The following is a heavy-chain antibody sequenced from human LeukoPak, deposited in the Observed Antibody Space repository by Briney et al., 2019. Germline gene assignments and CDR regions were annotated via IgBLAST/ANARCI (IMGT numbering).Heavy chain of an antibody. CDR3: ARKGSAGWDDY. V-gene: IGHV3-64*02. D-gene: IGHD1-1*01. CDR1: GFTFSDYY. CDR2: ISSRGTTT. Sequence: QTGGSLRLSCAASGFTFSDYYMSWIRQTPGKGPEYVAAISSRGTTTHYGDSVQGRFIVSRDNSNYTLYLQMGGLRPDDTGVYFCARKGSAGWDDYWGRGTLVIVSS. J-gene: IGHJ4*02.